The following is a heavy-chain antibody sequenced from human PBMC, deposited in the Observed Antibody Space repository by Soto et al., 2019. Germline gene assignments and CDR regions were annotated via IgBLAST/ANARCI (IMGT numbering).Heavy chain of an antibody. CDR3: ARSSCTNGVCYLGYFDH. CDR1: GGSISSYY. CDR2: IYASGGT. J-gene: IGHJ4*02. V-gene: IGHV4-4*07. Sequence: PSETLSLTCTVSGGSISSYYWSWIRQPAGKGLEWIGRIYASGGTNYNPSLKSRVTMSADTSKNQLSLRLSSVTAADTVVYYCARSSCTNGVCYLGYFDHWGQGTLVTAPQ. D-gene: IGHD2-8*01.